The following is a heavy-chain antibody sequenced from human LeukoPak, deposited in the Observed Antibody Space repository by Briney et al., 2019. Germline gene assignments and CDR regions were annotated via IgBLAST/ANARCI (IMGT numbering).Heavy chain of an antibody. Sequence: GGSLRLSCVASGFTFSDFWMTWVRQPPGKGLEWLTNIKDDGSQKFYVDSVKGRFTVSRDNAKQSLYLQMSSLRADDTAVYYCVRGPLVTAVGMAWGQGTLVTVSS. D-gene: IGHD6-13*01. V-gene: IGHV3-7*03. CDR1: GFTFSDFW. CDR2: IKDDGSQK. CDR3: VRGPLVTAVGMA. J-gene: IGHJ5*02.